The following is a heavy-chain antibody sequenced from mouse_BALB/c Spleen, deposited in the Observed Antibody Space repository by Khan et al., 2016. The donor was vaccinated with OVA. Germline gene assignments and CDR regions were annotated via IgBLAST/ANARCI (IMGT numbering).Heavy chain of an antibody. Sequence: VQLKESGPGLVKPSRSLSLTCTVTGYSITSEYTWNWIRQFPGNKLEWMGFISYSGNTRYNPSLKSRISITRDTSKNQFFLQLNSVTSEDTATYYCARKDYYDYDPFPYWGQGTLVTVSA. J-gene: IGHJ3*01. CDR1: GYSITSEYT. CDR2: ISYSGNT. V-gene: IGHV3-2*02. CDR3: ARKDYYDYDPFPY. D-gene: IGHD2-4*01.